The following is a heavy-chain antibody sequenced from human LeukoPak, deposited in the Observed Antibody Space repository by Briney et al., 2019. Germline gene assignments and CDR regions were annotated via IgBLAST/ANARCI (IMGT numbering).Heavy chain of an antibody. V-gene: IGHV3-53*01. J-gene: IGHJ3*02. Sequence: GGSLRLSCAASGFTVSSNYMSWVRQAPGKGLEWVSVIYSGGSTYYADSVKGRFTISRDNSKSTLYLQMNSLRAEDTAVYYCARGRVWGSYRLGAFDIWGQGTMVTVSS. CDR3: ARGRVWGSYRLGAFDI. CDR1: GFTVSSNY. CDR2: IYSGGST. D-gene: IGHD3-16*02.